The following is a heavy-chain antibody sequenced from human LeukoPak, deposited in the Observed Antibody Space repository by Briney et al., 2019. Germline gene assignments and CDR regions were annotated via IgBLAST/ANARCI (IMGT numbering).Heavy chain of an antibody. J-gene: IGHJ4*02. CDR1: GFTFSSYS. D-gene: IGHD3-9*01. CDR3: ARGAYYDILTAPGY. Sequence: GGSLRLSCAASGFTFSSYSKNWVRQAPGKGLEWVSSISSSSYIYYADSVKGRFTISRDNAKNSLYLQMNSLRAEDTAVYYCARGAYYDILTAPGYWGQGTLVTVSS. V-gene: IGHV3-21*01. CDR2: ISSSSYI.